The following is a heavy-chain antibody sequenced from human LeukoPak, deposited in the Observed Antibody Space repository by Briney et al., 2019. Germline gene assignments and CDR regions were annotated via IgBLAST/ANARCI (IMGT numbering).Heavy chain of an antibody. CDR1: GFTFSSYW. J-gene: IGHJ4*02. V-gene: IGHV3-74*01. Sequence: PGGSLRLSCAASGFTFSSYWMHWVRQAPGKGLVWVSRINSDGSSTSYADSVKGRFTISRDNAKNTLYLQMYSLRAEDTAVYYCARDRGYYDSSGYYSLDYWGQGTLVTVSS. CDR2: INSDGSST. CDR3: ARDRGYYDSSGYYSLDY. D-gene: IGHD3-22*01.